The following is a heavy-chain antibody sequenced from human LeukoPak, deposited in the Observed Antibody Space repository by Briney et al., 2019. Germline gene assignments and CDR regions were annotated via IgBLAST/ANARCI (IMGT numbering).Heavy chain of an antibody. D-gene: IGHD3-3*01. CDR2: IYYTGST. CDR3: ARDIYYDFRNGMDV. J-gene: IGHJ6*02. V-gene: IGHV4-61*08. Sequence: PSETLSLTCTVSGGSVSSGGYYWIWIRQPPGKGLEWIGYIYYTGSTRYNPSLKSRVTISVDMSKNQFSLKLSSVTAADTAVYYCARDIYYDFRNGMDVWGQGTTVTVSS. CDR1: GGSVSSGGYY.